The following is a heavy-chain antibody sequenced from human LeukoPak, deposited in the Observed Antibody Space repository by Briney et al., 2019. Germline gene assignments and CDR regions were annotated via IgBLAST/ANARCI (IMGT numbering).Heavy chain of an antibody. V-gene: IGHV4-38-2*01. Sequence: SETLSLTCAVSGYSISSGYYWGWIRQPPGKGLEWIGSIYHSGSTYYNPSLKSRVTISVDTSKNQFSLKLSSVTAADTAVYYCARYGYCSSTRCYREGFDYWGQGTLVTVSS. D-gene: IGHD2-2*02. CDR2: IYHSGST. J-gene: IGHJ4*02. CDR1: GYSISSGYY. CDR3: ARYGYCSSTRCYREGFDY.